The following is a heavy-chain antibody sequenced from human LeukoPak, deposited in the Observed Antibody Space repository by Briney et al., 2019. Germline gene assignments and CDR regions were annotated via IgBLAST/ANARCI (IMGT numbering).Heavy chain of an antibody. J-gene: IGHJ4*02. Sequence: PGGSLRLSCAASGFTFSAYWMSWVRQAPGKGLEWVANIKQDGSEKYYLDSVKGRFTISRDNAKNSLYLQMNSLRAEDTAVYFCTREAEAGIDYWRQGTLVTVSS. D-gene: IGHD6-19*01. CDR3: TREAEAGIDY. CDR1: GFTFSAYW. CDR2: IKQDGSEK. V-gene: IGHV3-7*01.